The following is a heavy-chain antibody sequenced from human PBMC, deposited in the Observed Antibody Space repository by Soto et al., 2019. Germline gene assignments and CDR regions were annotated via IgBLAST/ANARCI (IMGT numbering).Heavy chain of an antibody. CDR1: GGIFGTFG. D-gene: IGHD3-9*01. J-gene: IGHJ4*02. V-gene: IGHV1-69*06. CDR3: VKSQSDVLTSLDY. Sequence: SVKVSCKPSGGIFGTFGISWVRQAPGQGLEWMGGIIPIFGTTNYAQKFQGRVTITADKSTNAVYLDLSSLRSEDTALYYCVKSQSDVLTSLDYWGQGTLVTVSS. CDR2: IIPIFGTT.